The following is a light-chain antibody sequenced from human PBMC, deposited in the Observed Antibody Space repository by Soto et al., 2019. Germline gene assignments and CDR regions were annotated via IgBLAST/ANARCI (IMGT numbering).Light chain of an antibody. CDR1: QSVSNNY. Sequence: EIVLTQSPGTLSLSPGERATLSCRASQSVSNNYLAWYQQKPGQAPRLLIYGASNRATGIPDRFSVSGSGTDFSLTISGLEPEDFAVYYCQHFGRSPLTFGGGTKVDIK. CDR2: GAS. V-gene: IGKV3-20*01. CDR3: QHFGRSPLT. J-gene: IGKJ4*01.